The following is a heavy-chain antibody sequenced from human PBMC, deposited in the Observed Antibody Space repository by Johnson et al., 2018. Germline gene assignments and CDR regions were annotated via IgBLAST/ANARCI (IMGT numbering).Heavy chain of an antibody. V-gene: IGHV3-11*01. D-gene: IGHD6-19*01. Sequence: QVQLVESGGGLVKPGGSLRLSCAASGFTFSDYYMSWIRQAPGKGLEWVSYISSSGSTIYYADSVKGRFTISRDNSKNTLYLQMNSLRAEDTAVYYCAKDRHSSGWLSEYFQHWGQGTLVTVSA. J-gene: IGHJ1*01. CDR1: GFTFSDYY. CDR2: ISSSGSTI. CDR3: AKDRHSSGWLSEYFQH.